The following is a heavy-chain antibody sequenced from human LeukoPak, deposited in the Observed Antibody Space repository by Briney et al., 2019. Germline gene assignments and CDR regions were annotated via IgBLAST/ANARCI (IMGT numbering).Heavy chain of an antibody. Sequence: PGGSLRLSCAASGFTFSSYSMNWVRQAPGKGLEWVSYISSSSSTIYYADSVKGRFTISRDNAKNSLYLQMNSLRAEDTAVYYCMVTTIFFDYWGQGTLVTVSS. J-gene: IGHJ4*02. D-gene: IGHD4-17*01. V-gene: IGHV3-48*01. CDR1: GFTFSSYS. CDR3: MVTTIFFDY. CDR2: ISSSSSTI.